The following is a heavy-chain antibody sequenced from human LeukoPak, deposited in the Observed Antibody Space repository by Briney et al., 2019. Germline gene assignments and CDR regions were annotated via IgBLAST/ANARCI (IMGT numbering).Heavy chain of an antibody. Sequence: PSETLSLTCAVYGGSFSGYYWSWIRQPPGKGLEWIGEINHSGSTNYNPSLKSRVTISVDTSKNQFSLKLSSVTAADTAVYYCARDPGPSYFDYWGQGTLVTVSS. CDR3: ARDPGPSYFDY. CDR2: INHSGST. V-gene: IGHV4-34*01. CDR1: GGSFSGYY. J-gene: IGHJ4*02.